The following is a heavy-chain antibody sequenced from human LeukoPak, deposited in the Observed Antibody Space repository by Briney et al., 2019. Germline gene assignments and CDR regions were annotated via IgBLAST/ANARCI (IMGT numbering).Heavy chain of an antibody. CDR3: AGHYCYCF. V-gene: IGHV5-51*01. CDR2: TYAGDSST. Sequence: GESLQISCKASGFTFSTYSFAWVRQLPGKGLEWMGVTYAGDSSTRYSPSFQGQVTISVDKSISTLYLQWSSLKASDSAISYRAGHYCYCFWGQG. J-gene: IGHJ6*01. CDR1: GFTFSTYS. D-gene: IGHD3-16*02.